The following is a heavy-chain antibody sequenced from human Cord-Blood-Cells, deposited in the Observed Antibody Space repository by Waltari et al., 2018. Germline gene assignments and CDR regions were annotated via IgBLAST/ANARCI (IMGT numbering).Heavy chain of an antibody. CDR1: GYTFTSYG. Sequence: QVQLVQSGAEVKKPGASVQVSCTASGYTFTSYGISWVRQAHGQGLEWMGWISAYNGNTDYAQKIQGRVTMTTDTSTSTAYMGLRSLRSDDTAVYYCARDPSKVGPAAIDYWGQGTLVTVSS. CDR2: ISAYNGNT. D-gene: IGHD2-2*01. CDR3: ARDPSKVGPAAIDY. V-gene: IGHV1-18*01. J-gene: IGHJ4*02.